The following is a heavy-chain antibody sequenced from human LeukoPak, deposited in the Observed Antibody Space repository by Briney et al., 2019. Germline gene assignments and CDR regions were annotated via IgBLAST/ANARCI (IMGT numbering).Heavy chain of an antibody. V-gene: IGHV1-2*02. CDR3: ARRLVSYAFDM. CDR2: INCNTGRT. CDR1: GYTFTDFF. Sequence: ASVKVSCRASGYTFTDFFIHWVRQAPGQGLEWMGSINCNTGRTTYAQKFQGRVTMTRDTSIRAAYMELSWLISDDTAVYYCARRLVSYAFDMWGQGTMVTDSS. D-gene: IGHD2-2*01. J-gene: IGHJ3*02.